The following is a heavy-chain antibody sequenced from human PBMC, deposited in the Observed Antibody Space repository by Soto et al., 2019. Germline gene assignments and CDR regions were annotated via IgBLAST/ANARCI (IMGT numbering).Heavy chain of an antibody. CDR3: XRXFGDVPQLVRGGGPVFDY. Sequence: GGSLRLSCAASGFTFSDYYMIWIRQAPVNGLEFVSYISSIFSTIYYADSVKGRFTISRYNAKNSLYLQMNSLRAEYTAVYYFXRXFGDVPQLVRGGGPVFDYWCQGTLVTVSS. V-gene: IGHV3-11*01. J-gene: IGHJ4*02. CDR2: ISSIFSTI. D-gene: IGHD6-13*01. CDR1: GFTFSDYY.